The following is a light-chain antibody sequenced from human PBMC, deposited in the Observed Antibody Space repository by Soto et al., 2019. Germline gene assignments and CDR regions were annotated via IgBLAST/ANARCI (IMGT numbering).Light chain of an antibody. CDR2: KAS. CDR1: QSVSNW. Sequence: DIQMTQSPSTLSAFVGDRVTITCRASQSVSNWLAWYQQKPGKAPRLLISKASTLESGVPSRFSGSGSGTECTLSISSLQPEDFATYYCQQYRSASTFGQGTKLEIK. V-gene: IGKV1-5*03. J-gene: IGKJ2*02. CDR3: QQYRSAST.